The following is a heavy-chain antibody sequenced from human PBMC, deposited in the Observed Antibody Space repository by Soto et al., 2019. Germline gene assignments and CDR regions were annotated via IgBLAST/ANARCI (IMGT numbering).Heavy chain of an antibody. D-gene: IGHD6-13*01. J-gene: IGHJ4*02. Sequence: SETLSLTCAVYGGSFSGYYWSWIRQPPGKGLEWIGEINHSGSTNYNPSLKSRVTISVDTFKKQFSLKLGSVTAADTAVYYCARQTAAGPAGFDYWGQGTLVTVSS. CDR2: INHSGST. V-gene: IGHV4-34*01. CDR3: ARQTAAGPAGFDY. CDR1: GGSFSGYY.